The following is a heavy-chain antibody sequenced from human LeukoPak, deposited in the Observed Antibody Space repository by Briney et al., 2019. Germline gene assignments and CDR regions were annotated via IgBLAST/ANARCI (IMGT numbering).Heavy chain of an antibody. CDR1: GYTFSSYW. CDR3: AREVGRVRYFDY. J-gene: IGHJ4*02. CDR2: IDPSDSYT. V-gene: IGHV5-10-1*01. Sequence: GESLRISCKGSGYTFSSYWISWVRQMPGKGLEWMGRIDPSDSYTNYSPSFHGHVTISADKSISTAYLQRSSLKASDIAMYYCAREVGRVRYFDYWGQGSLVTVSS. D-gene: IGHD2-2*01.